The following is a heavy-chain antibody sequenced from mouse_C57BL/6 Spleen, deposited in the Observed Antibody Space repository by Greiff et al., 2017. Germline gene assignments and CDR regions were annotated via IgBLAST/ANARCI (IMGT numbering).Heavy chain of an antibody. CDR3: ARVSGSSYGFDY. CDR1: GFTYSSYA. J-gene: IGHJ2*01. Sequence: EVQLVESGGGLVKPGGSLKLSCAASGFTYSSYAMSWVRQTPEKRLEWVATISDGGSYTYYPDNVKGRFTISRDNAKNNLYLQMSHLKSEDTAMYYCARVSGSSYGFDYWGQGTTLTVSS. V-gene: IGHV5-4*01. D-gene: IGHD1-1*01. CDR2: ISDGGSYT.